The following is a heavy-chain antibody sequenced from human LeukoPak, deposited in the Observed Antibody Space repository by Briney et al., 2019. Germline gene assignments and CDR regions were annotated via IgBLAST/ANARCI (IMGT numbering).Heavy chain of an antibody. D-gene: IGHD6-6*01. CDR3: AGGAARRVIDY. CDR2: IYYSGST. J-gene: IGHJ4*02. CDR1: GGSISSYY. Sequence: SETLSLTCTVSGGSISSYYWSWIRQPPGKGLEWIGYIYYSGSTNYNPSLKSRVTISVDTSKNQFSLKLSSVTAADTAVYYCAGGAARRVIDYWGQGTLATVSS. V-gene: IGHV4-59*01.